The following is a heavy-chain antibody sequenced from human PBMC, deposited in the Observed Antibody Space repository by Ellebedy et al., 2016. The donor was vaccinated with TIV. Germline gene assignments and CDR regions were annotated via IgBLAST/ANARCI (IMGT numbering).Heavy chain of an antibody. Sequence: GESLKISCAASGFTFSAYWMHWVRQAPGKGLVWVSRIKSDGSSTNYADSVKGRFTISRDNAKNTLYLQMNSLRAEDTAVYYCAGPAAIGTKTFDYWGQGTLVTVSS. J-gene: IGHJ4*02. CDR3: AGPAAIGTKTFDY. V-gene: IGHV3-74*01. CDR1: GFTFSAYW. D-gene: IGHD2-2*01. CDR2: IKSDGSST.